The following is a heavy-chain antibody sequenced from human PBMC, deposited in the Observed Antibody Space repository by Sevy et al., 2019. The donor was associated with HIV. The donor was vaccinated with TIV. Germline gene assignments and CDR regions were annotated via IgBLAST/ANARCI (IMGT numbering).Heavy chain of an antibody. Sequence: GGSLRLSCAASGFTFSSYAMHWVRQAPGKGLEWVAVISYDGSNKYYADSVKGRFTISRDNSKNTLYLQMNSLRAEDTAVYYCVRGTGKTVVRNNWFDPWGQGTLVTVSS. CDR1: GFTFSSYA. CDR3: VRGTGKTVVRNNWFDP. J-gene: IGHJ5*02. CDR2: ISYDGSNK. V-gene: IGHV3-30-3*01. D-gene: IGHD2-15*01.